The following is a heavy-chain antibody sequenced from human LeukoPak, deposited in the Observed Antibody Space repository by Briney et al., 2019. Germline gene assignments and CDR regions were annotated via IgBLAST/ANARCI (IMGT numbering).Heavy chain of an antibody. CDR2: MYYSGRT. V-gene: IGHV4-59*01. CDR1: GGSISPYY. CDR3: ARSSGYYWYFDL. J-gene: IGHJ2*01. D-gene: IGHD3-22*01. Sequence: PSETRSLTCTVAGGSISPYYWSWIRQPPGKGLEWFGYMYYSGRTHYNPSIKSRVTISVGTSKTQFPLKLSSATAADTAVYYSARSSGYYWYFDLWGRGNLVTVSS.